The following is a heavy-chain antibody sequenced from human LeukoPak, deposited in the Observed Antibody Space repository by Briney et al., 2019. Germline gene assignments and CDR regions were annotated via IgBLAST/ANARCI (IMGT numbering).Heavy chain of an antibody. J-gene: IGHJ4*02. V-gene: IGHV3-23*01. CDR3: AKSKKTGITMVRGKTTYYFDY. Sequence: GGSLRLSCAASGFTFSSYAMSWVRQAPGKGLEWVSAISGSGGSTYYADSVKGRFTISRDNSKNTLYLQMNSLRAEDTAVYYCAKSKKTGITMVRGKTTYYFDYWGLGTLVTVSS. D-gene: IGHD3-10*01. CDR1: GFTFSSYA. CDR2: ISGSGGST.